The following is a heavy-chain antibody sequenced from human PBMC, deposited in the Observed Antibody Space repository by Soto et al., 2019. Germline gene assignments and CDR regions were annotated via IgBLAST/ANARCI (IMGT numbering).Heavy chain of an antibody. J-gene: IGHJ6*03. D-gene: IGHD1-7*01. CDR3: AKDRVFSDWNFPSGYYYMDV. CDR1: GFTFSSYA. Sequence: GESLKISCAASGFTFSSYAMSWVRQAPGKGLEWVSAISGSGGSTYYADSVKGRFTISRDNSKNTLYLQMNSLRAEDTAVYYCAKDRVFSDWNFPSGYYYMDVWGKGTTVTVSS. V-gene: IGHV3-23*01. CDR2: ISGSGGST.